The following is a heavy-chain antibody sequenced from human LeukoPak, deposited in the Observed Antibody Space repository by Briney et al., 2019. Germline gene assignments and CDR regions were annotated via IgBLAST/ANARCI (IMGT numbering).Heavy chain of an antibody. J-gene: IGHJ4*02. D-gene: IGHD3-3*01. V-gene: IGHV4-39*01. CDR2: TYYSGST. CDR3: AGRFLEWLLDY. CDR1: GGSISSSSYY. Sequence: SETLSLTCTVSGGSISSSSYYWGWIRQPPGKGLEWIGTTYYSGSTYYNPSLKSRVTISVDTSKNQFSLKLSSVTAADTAVYYCAGRFLEWLLDYWGQGTLVTVSS.